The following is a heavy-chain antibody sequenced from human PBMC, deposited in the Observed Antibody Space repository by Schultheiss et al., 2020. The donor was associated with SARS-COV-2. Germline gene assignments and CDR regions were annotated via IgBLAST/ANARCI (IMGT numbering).Heavy chain of an antibody. V-gene: IGHV4-38-2*02. J-gene: IGHJ4*02. CDR1: GYSISSGHH. CDR3: ARATRVESLFSVRGGSFDF. Sequence: GSLRLSCSVSGYSISSGHHWGWIRQPPGKGLEWIGSINHSGSTYYNPSLKSRGTISVDTSKNQFSLKLGSVTAADTAVYFCARATRVESLFSVRGGSFDFWGRGALVTVSS. D-gene: IGHD5-24*01. CDR2: INHSGST.